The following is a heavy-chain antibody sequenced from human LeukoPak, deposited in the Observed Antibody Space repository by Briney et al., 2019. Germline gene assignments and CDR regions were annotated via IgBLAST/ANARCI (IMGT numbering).Heavy chain of an antibody. CDR1: GYTFTSYG. CDR3: ARGPTLVRGVIMPDSVGGMDV. V-gene: IGHV1-8*02. Sequence: GASVKXSCKASGYTFTSYGISWVRQAPGQGLEWMGWMNPNSGNTRYAQKVQGRITMTRDTSISTAYMELSSLRSEDTAVYYCARGPTLVRGVIMPDSVGGMDVWGQGTTVTVSS. J-gene: IGHJ6*02. CDR2: MNPNSGNT. D-gene: IGHD3-10*01.